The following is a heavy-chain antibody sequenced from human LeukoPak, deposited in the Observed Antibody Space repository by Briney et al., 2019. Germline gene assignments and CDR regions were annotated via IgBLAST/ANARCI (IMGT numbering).Heavy chain of an antibody. CDR1: GFTFSSYS. V-gene: IGHV3-21*01. CDR2: ISSSSSYI. J-gene: IGHJ4*02. CDR3: ARDGDYYDSSGGFDY. Sequence: GGSLRLSCAASGFTFSSYSMNWVRQAPGKGLEWVSAISSSSSYIYYAQSVKGRFTISRDNSKNSVYLQMNSLRAEDTAVYYCARDGDYYDSSGGFDYWGQGTLVTVSS. D-gene: IGHD3-22*01.